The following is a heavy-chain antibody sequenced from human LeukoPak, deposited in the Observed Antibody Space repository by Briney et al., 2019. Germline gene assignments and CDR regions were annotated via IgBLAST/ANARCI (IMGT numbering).Heavy chain of an antibody. J-gene: IGHJ5*02. CDR2: ISAYNGNT. CDR1: GDTFTSYG. D-gene: IGHD6-13*01. Sequence: ASVKVSCKASGDTFTSYGISWVRQAPGQGLEWMGWISAYNGNTNYAQKLQGRVTMATDTSTSTAYMELRSLRSDDTAVYYCARDRGSSWPNWFDPWGQGTLVTVSS. V-gene: IGHV1-18*01. CDR3: ARDRGSSWPNWFDP.